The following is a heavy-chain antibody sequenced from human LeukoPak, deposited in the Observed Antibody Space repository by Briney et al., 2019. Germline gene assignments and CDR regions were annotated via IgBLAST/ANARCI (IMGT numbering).Heavy chain of an antibody. CDR3: ARDPTNYYYYGMDV. Sequence: SETLSLTCTVSGGSVSSGSYYWSWIRQRPGKGLEWFGYIYYSGSTNYNPSLKSRVTISVDTSKNQFSLKLNSVTAADTAVYYCARDPTNYYYYGMDVWGQGTTVTVSS. V-gene: IGHV4-61*01. CDR1: GGSVSSGSYY. J-gene: IGHJ6*02. CDR2: IYYSGST.